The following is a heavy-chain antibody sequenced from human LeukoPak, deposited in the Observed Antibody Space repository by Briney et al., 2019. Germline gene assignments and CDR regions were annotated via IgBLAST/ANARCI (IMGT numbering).Heavy chain of an antibody. CDR3: ALKKYCSSTSCYTRTSGWLLHLYY. V-gene: IGHV1-69*05. J-gene: IGHJ4*02. Sequence: SVKVSCKASGGTFSDYAINWVRQAPGQGLEWMGGILPVFGTTDYAQKFQGRLAITTDESTSTAYMELSSLRSEDTAVYYCALKKYCSSTSCYTRTSGWLLHLYYWGQGTLVTVSS. CDR1: GGTFSDYA. CDR2: ILPVFGTT. D-gene: IGHD2-2*02.